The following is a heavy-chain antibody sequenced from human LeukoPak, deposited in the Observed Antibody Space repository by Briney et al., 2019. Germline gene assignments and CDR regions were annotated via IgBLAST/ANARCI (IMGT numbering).Heavy chain of an antibody. D-gene: IGHD6-13*01. CDR3: ARPSYGSSFSYYYGMDV. CDR1: GYTFTSYG. CDR2: ISAYNGNT. Sequence: ASVKVSCKASGYTFTSYGISWVRQAPGQGLEWMGWISAYNGNTNYAQKLQGRVTMTTDTSTSTAYMELGSLRSDDTAVYYCARPSYGSSFSYYYGMDVWGQGTTVTVSS. V-gene: IGHV1-18*01. J-gene: IGHJ6*02.